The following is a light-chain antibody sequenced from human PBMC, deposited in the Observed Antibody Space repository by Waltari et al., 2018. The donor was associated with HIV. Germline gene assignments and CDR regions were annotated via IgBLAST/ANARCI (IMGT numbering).Light chain of an antibody. CDR2: DVD. J-gene: IGLJ3*02. CDR3: ASFTGDNTVM. Sequence: AVTQPASVSGLPGQSTTIACTGDDSDFGRYNFVCWDQQHSGKPPKLILYDVDSRASGVSDRFSGSMSGNTASLTISGLRTEDEAHYYCASFTGDNTVMFGGGTEVTVL. V-gene: IGLV2-14*03. CDR1: DSDFGRYNF.